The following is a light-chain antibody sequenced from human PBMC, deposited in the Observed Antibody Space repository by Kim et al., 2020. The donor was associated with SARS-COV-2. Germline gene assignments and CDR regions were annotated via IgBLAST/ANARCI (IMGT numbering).Light chain of an antibody. CDR2: EVT. Sequence: QSALTQPASVSGSPGQSITISCTGTSSDVGTYNLVSWYQQHPGKVPKLLIYEVTKRPSGVSNRFSGSKSDNTASLTISGLKGEDEADYYACSDGSSTTLVFGGGTQLTVL. CDR1: SSDVGTYNL. V-gene: IGLV2-23*02. CDR3: CSDGSSTTLV. J-gene: IGLJ2*01.